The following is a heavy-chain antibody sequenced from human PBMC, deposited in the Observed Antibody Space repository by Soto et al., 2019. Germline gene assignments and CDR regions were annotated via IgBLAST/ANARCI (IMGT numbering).Heavy chain of an antibody. D-gene: IGHD5-18*01. Sequence: QVQLVQSGAEVKKPESSVKVSCKAPGGTFSTYAISWVRQAPGQGLEWMGGISPMFGTANYAQRFQDRVTITADESTNTFYMELSSLRSENTAVYFCASGIQLWLRRINNGYSGWGQGTLVTVSS. CDR3: ASGIQLWLRRINNGYSG. V-gene: IGHV1-69*12. CDR1: GGTFSTYA. J-gene: IGHJ4*02. CDR2: ISPMFGTA.